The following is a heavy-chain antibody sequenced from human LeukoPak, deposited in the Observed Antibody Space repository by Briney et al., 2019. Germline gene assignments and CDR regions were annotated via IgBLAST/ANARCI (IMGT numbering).Heavy chain of an antibody. J-gene: IGHJ4*02. Sequence: PSETLSLTCSVTGASIQNYYWSWIRQPAGRGLEWIGRIYSFGMTDYNPSLTSRVTMSVDTSKNQFPLTLRSVTAADTAMYYCARDRAGDDSVVRLDYWGQGILVTVSS. CDR1: GASIQNYY. CDR3: ARDRAGDDSVVRLDY. D-gene: IGHD2-15*01. CDR2: IYSFGMT. V-gene: IGHV4-4*07.